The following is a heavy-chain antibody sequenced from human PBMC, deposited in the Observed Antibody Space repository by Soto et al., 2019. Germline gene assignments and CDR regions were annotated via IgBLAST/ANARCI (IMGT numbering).Heavy chain of an antibody. J-gene: IGHJ4*02. D-gene: IGHD4-17*01. CDR1: GGSISSGDYY. Sequence: PSETLSLTCTVSGGSISSGDYYWSWIRQPPGKGLEWIGYIYYSGSTYYNPSLKSRVTISVDTSKNQFSLKLSSVTAADTAVYYCARARGDYFVSRKVRSFDYWGQGTLVTVSS. CDR2: IYYSGST. V-gene: IGHV4-30-4*01. CDR3: ARARGDYFVSRKVRSFDY.